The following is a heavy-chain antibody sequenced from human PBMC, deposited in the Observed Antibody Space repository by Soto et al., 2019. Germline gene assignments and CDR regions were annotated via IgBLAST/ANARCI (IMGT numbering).Heavy chain of an antibody. CDR1: GFTFGTYS. D-gene: IGHD3-3*01. CDR2: ISYDSDTV. CDR3: ARLYYDYV. Sequence: PGGSLRLSCAGSGFTFGTYSMNWVRQAAGKGLEWIAYISYDSDTVQYADSVKGRFTISRDNAKNSLYLQMNSLRDEDTAVYYCARLYYDYVWGQGTTVTVSS. J-gene: IGHJ6*02. V-gene: IGHV3-48*02.